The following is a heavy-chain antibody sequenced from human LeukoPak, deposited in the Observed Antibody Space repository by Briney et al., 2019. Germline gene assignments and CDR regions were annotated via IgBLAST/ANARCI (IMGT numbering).Heavy chain of an antibody. V-gene: IGHV5-51*01. CDR1: GYSFTSYW. CDR2: ISPGDSET. CDR3: ARLRGPTLPASYFDC. J-gene: IGHJ4*02. Sequence: GESLKISCKGSGYSFTSYWIGWVRQMPGKGLEWMGIISPGDSETRYNSSFQGQVTISVDKSISTAFLQWSSLKASDTAMYSCARLRGPTLPASYFDCWGQGTLVTVSS.